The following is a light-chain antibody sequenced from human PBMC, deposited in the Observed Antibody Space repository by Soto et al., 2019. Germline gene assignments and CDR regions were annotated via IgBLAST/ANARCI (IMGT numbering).Light chain of an antibody. J-gene: IGLJ1*01. V-gene: IGLV2-14*03. CDR1: SSDVGGYNY. CDR3: SSYTTSNTRQIV. Sequence: QSALTQPASVSGSPGQSITISCTGTSSDVGGYNYVSWYQHHPGKAPKLRIYDVSNRPSGVSNRFSGYKSGNTASLTISGLQPEDEADYYCSSYTTSNTRQIVFGTGTKLTVL. CDR2: DVS.